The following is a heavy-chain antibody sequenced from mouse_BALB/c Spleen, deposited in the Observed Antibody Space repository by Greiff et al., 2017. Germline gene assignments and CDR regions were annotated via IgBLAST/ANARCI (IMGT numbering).Heavy chain of an antibody. V-gene: IGHV7-3*02. D-gene: IGHD2-4*01. Sequence: EVKLMESGGGLVQPGGSLRLSCATSGFTFTDYYMSWVRQPPGKALEWLGFIRNKANGYTTEYSASVKGRFTISRDNSQSILYLQMNTLRAEDSATYYCARDSPPDDYAWFAYWGQGTLVTVSA. J-gene: IGHJ3*01. CDR1: GFTFTDYY. CDR3: ARDSPPDDYAWFAY. CDR2: IRNKANGYTT.